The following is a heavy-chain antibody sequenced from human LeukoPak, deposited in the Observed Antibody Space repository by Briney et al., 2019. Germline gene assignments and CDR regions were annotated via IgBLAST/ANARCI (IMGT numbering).Heavy chain of an antibody. J-gene: IGHJ4*02. D-gene: IGHD3-9*01. CDR3: ATSSLRYFDWLGDY. CDR2: INSDGSST. Sequence: PGGSLRLSCAASGFTFSSYWMHWVRQAPGKGLVWVSRINSDGSSTSYADSVKGRFTISRDNAKNTLYLQMNSLRAEDTAVYYCATSSLRYFDWLGDYWGQGTLVTVSS. CDR1: GFTFSSYW. V-gene: IGHV3-74*01.